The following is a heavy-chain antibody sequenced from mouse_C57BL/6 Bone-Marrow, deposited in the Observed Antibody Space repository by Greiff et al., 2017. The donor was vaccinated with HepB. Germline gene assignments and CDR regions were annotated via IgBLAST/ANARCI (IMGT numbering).Heavy chain of an antibody. V-gene: IGHV1-81*01. CDR2: IYPRSGNT. D-gene: IGHD1-1*01. J-gene: IGHJ2*01. CDR3: ARSITTVVADY. CDR1: GYTFTSYG. Sequence: QVQLQQSGVELARPGASVKLSCKASGYTFTSYGISWVKQRTGQGLEWIGEIYPRSGNTYYNEKFKGKATLTADKSSSTAYMELRSLTSEDSAVYFCARSITTVVADYWGQGTTLTVSS.